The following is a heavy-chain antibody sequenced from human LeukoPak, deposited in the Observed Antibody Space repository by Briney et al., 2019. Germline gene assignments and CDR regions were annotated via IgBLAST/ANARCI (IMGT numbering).Heavy chain of an antibody. D-gene: IGHD4-17*01. CDR1: GFTFSSYA. CDR3: AKASVTTPAIYYYMDV. Sequence: GGSLRLSCAASGFTFSSYAMSWVRQAPGKGLEWVSAISGSGGSTYYADSVKGRFTISRDNSKNTLYLQMNRLRVEDTAVYYCAKASVTTPAIYYYMDVWGKGTTVTVSS. V-gene: IGHV3-23*01. J-gene: IGHJ6*03. CDR2: ISGSGGST.